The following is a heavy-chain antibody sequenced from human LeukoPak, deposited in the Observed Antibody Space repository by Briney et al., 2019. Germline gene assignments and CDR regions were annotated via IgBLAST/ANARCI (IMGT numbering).Heavy chain of an antibody. Sequence: PGASLRLSCAASGFTFSSYAMSWVRQAPGKGLEWVSGISGSGGSTYYADSVKGRFTISRDNSKNTLYLQMNSLRAEDTAVYYCAKYESESSSGWSNFDYWGQGTLVSVSS. CDR2: ISGSGGST. V-gene: IGHV3-23*01. CDR3: AKYESESSSGWSNFDY. D-gene: IGHD6-19*01. J-gene: IGHJ4*02. CDR1: GFTFSSYA.